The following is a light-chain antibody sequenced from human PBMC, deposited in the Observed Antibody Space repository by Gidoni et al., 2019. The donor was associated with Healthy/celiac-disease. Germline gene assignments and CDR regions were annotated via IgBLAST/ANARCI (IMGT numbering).Light chain of an antibody. Sequence: DIQMTQAPSSVSGSVGDSVTNTWRASQGISSWLAWYQQKPGEAPKLLIYAASSLQIGVPSRFSGSGSGTAFTLTIRSLQPEAFATYYCQQAHRFPLTFGGGTQVEIK. CDR2: AAS. CDR3: QQAHRFPLT. CDR1: QGISSW. J-gene: IGKJ4*01. V-gene: IGKV1-12*01.